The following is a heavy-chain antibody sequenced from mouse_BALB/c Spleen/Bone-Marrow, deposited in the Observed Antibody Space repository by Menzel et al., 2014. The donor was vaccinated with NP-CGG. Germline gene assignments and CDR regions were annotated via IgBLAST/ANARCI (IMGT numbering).Heavy chain of an antibody. V-gene: IGHV1S81*02. CDR3: TSFAY. CDR2: INPSNGGT. Sequence: LVESGAELVKPGASVKLPCKASGYTFTSYYMYWVKQRPGQGLEWIGEINPSNGGTNFNEKFKSKATLTVDKSSSTAYMQLSSLTSEDSAVYYCTSFAYWGQGTLVTVSA. J-gene: IGHJ3*01. CDR1: GYTFTSYY.